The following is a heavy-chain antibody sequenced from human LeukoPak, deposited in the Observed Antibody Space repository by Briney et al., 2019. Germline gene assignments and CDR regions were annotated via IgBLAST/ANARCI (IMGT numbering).Heavy chain of an antibody. J-gene: IGHJ4*02. CDR1: GYTFTSYY. CDR2: INPSGCST. D-gene: IGHD3-10*01. CDR3: ARGRNYLVYYYGSGSYYNEFDY. V-gene: IGHV1-46*01. Sequence: ASVNVSCKASGYTFTSYYMHWVRQAPGQGLEWMGIINPSGCSTSYAQKFQGRVTMTRDTSTSTVYMELSSLRSEDTAVYYCARGRNYLVYYYGSGSYYNEFDYWGQGTLVTVSS.